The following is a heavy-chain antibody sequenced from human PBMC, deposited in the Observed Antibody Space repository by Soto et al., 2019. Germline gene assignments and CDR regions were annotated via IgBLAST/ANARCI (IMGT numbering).Heavy chain of an antibody. CDR1: GFTFSSYG. CDR2: IWYDGSNK. CDR3: AREINALGLDTAYDI. V-gene: IGHV3-33*01. J-gene: IGHJ3*02. Sequence: PGGSLRLSCAASGFTFSSYGMHWVRQAPGKGLEWVAVIWYDGSNKYYADSVKGRFTISRDNSKNTLYLQMNSLRAEDTAVYYCAREINALGLDTAYDIWGQGTMVTVS. D-gene: IGHD5-18*01.